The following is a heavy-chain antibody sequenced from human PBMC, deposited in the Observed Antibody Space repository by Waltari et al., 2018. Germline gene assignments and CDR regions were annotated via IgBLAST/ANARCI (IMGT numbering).Heavy chain of an antibody. V-gene: IGHV3-74*01. J-gene: IGHJ5*02. Sequence: SYWMHWVRQAPGKGLVWVSRINSDGSSTSYADSVKGRFTISRDNAKNTLYLQMNSLRAEDTAVYYCARDRSTSSAFDPWGQGTLVTVSS. D-gene: IGHD2-2*01. CDR2: INSDGSST. CDR3: ARDRSTSSAFDP. CDR1: SYW.